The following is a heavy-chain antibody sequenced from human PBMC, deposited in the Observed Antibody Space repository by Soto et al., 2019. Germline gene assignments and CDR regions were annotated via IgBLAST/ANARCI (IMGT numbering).Heavy chain of an antibody. CDR3: ARDRCSSTSCYVVSRGFSSGWYVFDY. CDR1: GFTFSSYG. V-gene: IGHV3-33*01. D-gene: IGHD2-2*01. Sequence: QVQLVESGGGVVQPGRSLRLSCAASGFTFSSYGMHWVRQAPGKGLEWVAVIWYDGSNKYYADSVKGRFTISKDNSKDTLYLQRNSLRAEDTAVYYCARDRCSSTSCYVVSRGFSSGWYVFDYWGQGTLVTVSS. CDR2: IWYDGSNK. J-gene: IGHJ4*02.